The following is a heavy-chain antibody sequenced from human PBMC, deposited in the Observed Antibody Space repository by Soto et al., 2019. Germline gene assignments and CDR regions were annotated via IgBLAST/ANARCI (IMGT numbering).Heavy chain of an antibody. CDR3: AWLGIVDAFDI. V-gene: IGHV4-34*01. Sequence: SETLSLTCAVYGGSFSGYYWSWIRQPPGKGLEWIGEINHSGSTNYNPSLKSRVTISVDTSKNQFSLKLSSVTAADTAVYYCAWLGIVDAFDIWGQGTMVTVSS. D-gene: IGHD6-19*01. J-gene: IGHJ3*02. CDR1: GGSFSGYY. CDR2: INHSGST.